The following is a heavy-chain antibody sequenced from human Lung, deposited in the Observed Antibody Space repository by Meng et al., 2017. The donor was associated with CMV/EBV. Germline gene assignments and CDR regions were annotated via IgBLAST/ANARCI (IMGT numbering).Heavy chain of an antibody. CDR2: IIPILGIA. J-gene: IGHJ5*02. Sequence: SVXVSXNASAGTFSSYATSWVRQAPGQGLEWMGGIIPILGIANYAQKFQGRVTITAEEFTNKAYMELSSLRPEETAVYYCARVPYDEFWRGWFDPWGQGTLVTVSS. V-gene: IGHV1-69*10. D-gene: IGHD3-3*01. CDR1: AGTFSSYA. CDR3: ARVPYDEFWRGWFDP.